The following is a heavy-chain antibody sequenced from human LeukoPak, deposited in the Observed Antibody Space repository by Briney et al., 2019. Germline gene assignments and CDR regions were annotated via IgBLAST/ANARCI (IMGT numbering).Heavy chain of an antibody. CDR1: GGSISSSSYY. CDR2: IYYSGST. D-gene: IGHD1-1*01. J-gene: IGHJ4*02. V-gene: IGHV4-39*07. Sequence: IPSETLSLTCTVSGGSISSSSYYWGWIRQPPGKGLEWIGSIYYSGSTYYNPSLKSRVTISVDTSKNQFSLKLNSVTAADTALYYCASAWRGLTGIDKRGYYFDSWGQGSLVTVFS. CDR3: ASAWRGLTGIDKRGYYFDS.